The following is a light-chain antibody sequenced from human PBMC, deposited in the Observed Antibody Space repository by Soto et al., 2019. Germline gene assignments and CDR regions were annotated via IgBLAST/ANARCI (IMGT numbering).Light chain of an antibody. CDR1: QSVSSN. J-gene: IGKJ1*01. CDR3: QQYNNWWT. Sequence: KLASQSTTTLSLALGERATPSCRASQSVSSNLAWYQQKPGQAPRLLIYGASTRATGIPARFSGSGSGTEFTLTISSLQSEDFAVYYCQQYNNWWTFGQGTKVDNK. CDR2: GAS. V-gene: IGKV3-15*01.